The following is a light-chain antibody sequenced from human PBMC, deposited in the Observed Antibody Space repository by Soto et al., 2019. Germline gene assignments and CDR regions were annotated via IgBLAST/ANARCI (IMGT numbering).Light chain of an antibody. J-gene: IGKJ3*01. Sequence: DIVMTQSPDFLAVSLGERATITCKSSQNVLYRSSNKSYLAWYQQRPGQTPRLLIYGASTRAAAIPDRFSGSGSGADFALSIDGLEPEDFAIYYCQQYGDSPLTFGPGTRVD. V-gene: IGKV4-1*01. CDR2: GAS. CDR1: QNVLYRSSNKSY. CDR3: QQYGDSPLT.